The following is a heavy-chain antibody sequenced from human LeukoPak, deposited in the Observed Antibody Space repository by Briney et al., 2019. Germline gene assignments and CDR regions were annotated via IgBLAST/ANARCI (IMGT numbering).Heavy chain of an antibody. J-gene: IGHJ4*02. CDR1: GLPFGSKT. CDR3: ARDGGSGYSFGPNFDY. V-gene: IGHV3-48*02. D-gene: IGHD5-18*01. Sequence: GGPLKLSCEAPGLPFGSKTMTWVGQVPGKGLKWVSYISDSGGTIYYADSVKGRFTISRDNAKNSLYLQMNSLRDEDTAVYYCARDGGSGYSFGPNFDYWGQGILVTVSS. CDR2: ISDSGGTI.